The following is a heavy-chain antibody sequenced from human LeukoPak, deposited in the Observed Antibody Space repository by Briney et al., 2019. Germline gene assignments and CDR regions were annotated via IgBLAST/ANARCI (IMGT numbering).Heavy chain of an antibody. D-gene: IGHD5-24*01. CDR2: INPSGGST. J-gene: IGHJ4*02. CDR3: ARDRGTVEMATIGEFDY. V-gene: IGHV1-46*01. Sequence: ASVKVSCKASGYTFTSYYMLWVRQAPGQGLEWMGIINPSGGSTSYAQKFQGRVTMTRDMSTSTVYMELSSLRSEDTAVYYCARDRGTVEMATIGEFDYWGQGTLVTVSS. CDR1: GYTFTSYY.